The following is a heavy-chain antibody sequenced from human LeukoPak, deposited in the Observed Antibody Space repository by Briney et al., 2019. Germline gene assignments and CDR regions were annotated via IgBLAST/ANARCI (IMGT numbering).Heavy chain of an antibody. D-gene: IGHD3-10*01. CDR3: AKDLGSDMVRGTFDY. Sequence: GGSLRLSCAASGFTFSSYVMHWVRQAPGKGLEWVAVIWYDGFNKYYADSVKGRFTISRDNSKNTLYLQMNSLRAEDTAVYYCAKDLGSDMVRGTFDYWGQGTLVTVSS. V-gene: IGHV3-33*06. J-gene: IGHJ4*02. CDR2: IWYDGFNK. CDR1: GFTFSSYV.